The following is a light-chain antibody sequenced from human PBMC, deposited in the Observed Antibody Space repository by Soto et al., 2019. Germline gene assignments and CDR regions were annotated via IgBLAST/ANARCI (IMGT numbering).Light chain of an antibody. CDR1: QSRLHSNGYNY. CDR2: LGS. Sequence: DMVMTQSPLSLPVTPGEPASISCRSSQSRLHSNGYNYLDWYLQKPRQSPQVLIYLGSNRASGVPDRFSGSGSGTDFTLKLSRVEAADLGVYYCMQDLQRATSGGGTKVDIK. J-gene: IGKJ4*01. V-gene: IGKV2-28*01. CDR3: MQDLQRAT.